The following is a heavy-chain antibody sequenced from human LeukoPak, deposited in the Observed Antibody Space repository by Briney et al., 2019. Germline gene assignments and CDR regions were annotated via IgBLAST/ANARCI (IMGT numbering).Heavy chain of an antibody. J-gene: IGHJ5*02. Sequence: SVKVSCKASGFTFTSSAMQWVRQARGQRLEWIGWIAVGSGNTNYAQKFQERVTITRDMSTSTAYMELSSLRSEDTAVYYCAAGVYDYVWGSYRPIRFDPWGQGTLVTVSS. CDR3: AAGVYDYVWGSYRPIRFDP. V-gene: IGHV1-58*02. D-gene: IGHD3-16*02. CDR2: IAVGSGNT. CDR1: GFTFTSSA.